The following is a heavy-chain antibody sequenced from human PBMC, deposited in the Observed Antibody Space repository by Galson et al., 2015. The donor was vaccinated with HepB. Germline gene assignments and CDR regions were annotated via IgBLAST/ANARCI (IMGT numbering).Heavy chain of an antibody. CDR1: GYSFTSYW. CDR2: IDPSDSYS. V-gene: IGHV5-10-1*01. D-gene: IGHD6-6*01. CDR3: ARHPGYSSSSSLYYMDV. Sequence: QSGAEVKKPGESLRISCKGSGYSFTSYWISWVRQMPGKGLEWMGMIDPSDSYSNYNPSFRGHVTISADKSISTAYLQWSSLKASDTAMYYCARHPGYSSSSSLYYMDVWGKGTTVTVSS. J-gene: IGHJ6*03.